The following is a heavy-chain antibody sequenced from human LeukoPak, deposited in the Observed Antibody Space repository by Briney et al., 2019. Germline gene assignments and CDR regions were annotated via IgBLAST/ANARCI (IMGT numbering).Heavy chain of an antibody. V-gene: IGHV4-34*01. CDR2: INHSGST. D-gene: IGHD3-10*01. J-gene: IGHJ3*02. CDR1: GGSFSGYY. Sequence: SETLSLTCAVYGGSFSGYYWSWIRQPPGKGLEWIGEINHSGSTNYNPSLKSRVTISVDTSKNQFSLKLSSVTAADTAVYYCAREEFDALDIWGQGTMVTVSS. CDR3: AREEFDALDI.